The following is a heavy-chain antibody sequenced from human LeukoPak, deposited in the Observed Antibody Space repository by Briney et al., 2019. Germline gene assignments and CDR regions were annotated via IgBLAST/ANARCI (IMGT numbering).Heavy chain of an antibody. CDR2: IYYSGST. D-gene: IGHD6-19*01. V-gene: IGHV4-39*01. J-gene: IGHJ5*02. Sequence: SETLSLTCTVSGGSISSSSYYWGWIRQPPGKGLEWIGSIYYSGSTNYNPSLKSRVTISVDTSKNQFSLKLSSVTAADTAVYYCARQMRWLEPFDPWGQGTLVTVSS. CDR1: GGSISSSSYY. CDR3: ARQMRWLEPFDP.